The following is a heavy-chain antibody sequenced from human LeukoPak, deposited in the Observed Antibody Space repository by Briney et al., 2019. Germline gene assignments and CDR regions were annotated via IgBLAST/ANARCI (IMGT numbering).Heavy chain of an antibody. CDR3: ARVDGSSSCPDY. CDR2: IKQDGSET. D-gene: IGHD6-13*01. J-gene: IGHJ4*02. CDR1: GFTFSSYW. V-gene: IGHV3-7*01. Sequence: PGGALRLSCAASGFTFSSYWMSWVRQAPGKGLEWVANIKQDGSETYYVDSVKGRFTISRDNAKNSLYLQMGGLRAEDTAVYYCARVDGSSSCPDYWGQGTLVTVSS.